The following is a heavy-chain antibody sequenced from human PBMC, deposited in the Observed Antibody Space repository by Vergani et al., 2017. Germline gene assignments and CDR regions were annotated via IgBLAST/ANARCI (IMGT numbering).Heavy chain of an antibody. CDR2: ITPFNGNT. J-gene: IGHJ4*02. CDR3: ARNSAVAGSVFDY. CDR1: GYTFTYRY. D-gene: IGHD6-19*01. V-gene: IGHV1-45*02. Sequence: QMQLVQSGAEVKKTGSSVKVSCKASGYTFTYRYLHWVRQAPGQALEWMGWITPFNGNTNYAQKFQDRVTITRDRSMSTAYMELSSLRSEDTAMYYCARNSAVAGSVFDYWGQGTLVTVSS.